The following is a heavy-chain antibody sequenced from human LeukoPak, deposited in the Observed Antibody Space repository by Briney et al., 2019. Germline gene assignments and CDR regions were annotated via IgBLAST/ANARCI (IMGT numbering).Heavy chain of an antibody. CDR3: ARGAIAAAGNFDY. V-gene: IGHV1-69*05. CDR1: GGTFSSYA. CDR2: IIPIFGTA. J-gene: IGHJ4*02. Sequence: ASVKVSCKASGGTFSSYAISWVRQAPGQGLEWMGGIIPIFGTANYAQKLQGRVTITTDESTSTAYMELSSLRSEDTAVYYCARGAIAAAGNFDYWGQGTLVTVSS. D-gene: IGHD6-13*01.